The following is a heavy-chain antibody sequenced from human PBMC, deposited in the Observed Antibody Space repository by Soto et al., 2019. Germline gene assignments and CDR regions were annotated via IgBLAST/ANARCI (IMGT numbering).Heavy chain of an antibody. J-gene: IGHJ4*02. CDR2: INPKSGGT. CDR3: ARSRRCTAIQDAH. D-gene: IGHD2-21*02. Sequence: QVQLVQSGAEVKKPGASVKVSCKASGYTFTDDFIHWVRQAPGQGLEWMGWINPKSGGTNYAPNLQGRISMTRDPPTTTAYTALTWLTFDDTAVHYCARSRRCTAIQDAHWGQGTLVTVSS. CDR1: GYTFTDDF. V-gene: IGHV1-2*02.